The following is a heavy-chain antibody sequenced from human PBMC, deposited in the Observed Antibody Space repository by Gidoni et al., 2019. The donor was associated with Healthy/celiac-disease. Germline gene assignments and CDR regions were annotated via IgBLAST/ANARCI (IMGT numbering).Heavy chain of an antibody. CDR2: IYYSGST. J-gene: IGHJ4*02. D-gene: IGHD6-19*01. Sequence: QLQLQESGPGLVQPSETLSLTCTVSVGSLGSSSYYWGWIRQPPGKGLEWIGSIYYSGSTYYNPALKSRVTISVDTSKNQFSLKLSSVTAADTAVYYCARGIKGGSSGWSPPYYFDYWGQGTLVTVSS. CDR1: VGSLGSSSYY. CDR3: ARGIKGGSSGWSPPYYFDY. V-gene: IGHV4-39*07.